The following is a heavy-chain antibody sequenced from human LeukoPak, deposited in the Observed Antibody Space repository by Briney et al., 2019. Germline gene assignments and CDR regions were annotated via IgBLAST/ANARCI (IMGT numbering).Heavy chain of an antibody. CDR3: ATDQPMVRGVKQNPLDY. V-gene: IGHV1-2*02. CDR2: INPNSGGT. Sequence: GASVKVSCKASGYTFTGYYMHWVRQAPGQGLEWMGWINPNSGGTNYAQKFQGRVTMTRDTSISTAYMELSSLRSEDTAVYYCATDQPMVRGVKQNPLDYWGQGTLVTVSS. J-gene: IGHJ4*02. D-gene: IGHD3-10*01. CDR1: GYTFTGYY.